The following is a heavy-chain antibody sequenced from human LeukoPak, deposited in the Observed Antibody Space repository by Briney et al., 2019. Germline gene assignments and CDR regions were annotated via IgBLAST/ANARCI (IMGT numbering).Heavy chain of an antibody. V-gene: IGHV3-23*01. Sequence: PGGSLRLSCAASGFTFSNFAMSWVRQAPGKGLECVSLISANGGATYYADSVKGRFTISRDNSKSTLYLQMNSLRADDTAVYYCAKASGSPYYSDYWGQGTLVTVSS. CDR1: GFTFSNFA. D-gene: IGHD3-10*01. CDR3: AKASGSPYYSDY. J-gene: IGHJ4*02. CDR2: ISANGGAT.